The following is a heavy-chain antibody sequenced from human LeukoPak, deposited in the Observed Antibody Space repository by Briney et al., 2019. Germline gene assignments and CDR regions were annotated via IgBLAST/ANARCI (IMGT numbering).Heavy chain of an antibody. Sequence: GESLKISCKGSGYSFSTYWIGWVRQMPGKGLEWMGIIYPVNSDTRNSPSFQGQVTISVDKSINTAYLQWSRLKASDTAMYYCARFHGSGTSSYFDSWGQGTPVTVSS. CDR1: GYSFSTYW. CDR2: IYPVNSDT. CDR3: ARFHGSGTSSYFDS. D-gene: IGHD3-10*01. J-gene: IGHJ4*02. V-gene: IGHV5-51*01.